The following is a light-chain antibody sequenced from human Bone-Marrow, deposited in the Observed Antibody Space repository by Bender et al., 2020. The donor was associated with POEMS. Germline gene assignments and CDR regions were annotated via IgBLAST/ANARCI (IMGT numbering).Light chain of an antibody. CDR2: QDT. J-gene: IGLJ2*01. CDR3: QAWDSGTVV. V-gene: IGLV3-1*01. CDR1: ELGDKY. Sequence: SYDLTQPPAVSVSPGQTARITCSGDELGDKYASWYQQKPGQSPVLVIYQDTKRPSGIPERFSGSNSGNTATLTISGTQAVDESDYDCQAWDSGTVVFGGGTKLTVL.